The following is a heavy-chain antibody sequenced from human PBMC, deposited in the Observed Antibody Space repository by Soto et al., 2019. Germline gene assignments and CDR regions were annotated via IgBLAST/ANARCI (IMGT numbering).Heavy chain of an antibody. V-gene: IGHV4-34*02. J-gene: IGHJ4*02. CDR1: GGPFNGFS. D-gene: IGHD3-9*01. CDR3: TRGRRVDLSGLRAPFGS. Sequence: QVQLQQWGAGLLKPSETLSLTCAVSGGPFNGFSWSWIRQTPGTGLEWIGDIFHSGSSNYNPSLASQDTFSIGSSKKQFSLRLKSVAAADAGVYFCTRGRRVDLSGLRAPFGSGGQEMLVSVSS. CDR2: IFHSGSS.